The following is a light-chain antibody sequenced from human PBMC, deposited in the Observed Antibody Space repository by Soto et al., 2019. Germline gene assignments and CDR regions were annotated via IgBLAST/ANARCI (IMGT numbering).Light chain of an antibody. CDR3: QQLFMYPHT. CDR1: RAITKY. CDR2: DAS. J-gene: IGKJ3*01. Sequence: SSLSAYAGTRFTIPCLPSRAITKYLAWYQQKPGKAPKLLIYDASTLHGGVPSRFSGSGSGTDFTLTVSSLQPEDLATYYCQQLFMYPHTFGQRSKVDI. V-gene: IGKV1-9*01.